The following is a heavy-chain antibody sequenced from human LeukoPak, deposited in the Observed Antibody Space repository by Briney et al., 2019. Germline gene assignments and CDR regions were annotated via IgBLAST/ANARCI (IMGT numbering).Heavy chain of an antibody. Sequence: GGSLRLSCAASGFTFSSYAMHWVRQAPGKGLEWVAVISYGGSNTYYADSVKGRFTISRDNSKNTLYLQMNSLRAEDTAVYYCARGQSRFSDYDSSGFDYWGQGTLVTVSS. CDR2: ISYGGSNT. CDR1: GFTFSSYA. V-gene: IGHV3-30*04. D-gene: IGHD3-22*01. CDR3: ARGQSRFSDYDSSGFDY. J-gene: IGHJ4*02.